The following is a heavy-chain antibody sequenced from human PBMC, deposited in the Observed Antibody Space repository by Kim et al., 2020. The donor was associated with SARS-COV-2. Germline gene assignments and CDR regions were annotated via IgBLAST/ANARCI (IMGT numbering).Heavy chain of an antibody. J-gene: IGHJ4*02. D-gene: IGHD3-3*01. V-gene: IGHV3-43*01. CDR2: ISWDGGST. Sequence: GGSLRLSCAASGFTFDGYTMHWVRQAPGKGLAGVSLISWDGGSTYYADSVKGRFTISRDNSKNSLYLQMNSLRTEDTALYYCAKGGTTYDFWSGYYTDYWGQGTLVTVSS. CDR3: AKGGTTYDFWSGYYTDY. CDR1: GFTFDGYT.